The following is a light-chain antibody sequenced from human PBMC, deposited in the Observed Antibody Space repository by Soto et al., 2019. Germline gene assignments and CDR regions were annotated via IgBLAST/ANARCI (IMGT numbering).Light chain of an antibody. Sequence: EIVLTQSPGTLSLSPGERATLSCRASQTFINTFLAWYQHKPGQAPRLLIYGSSTRATGIPDRFSGSASGTDFTLTISRREPEDFAVYYCHLYVWSAPLPFGGGTKVEFK. J-gene: IGKJ4*01. CDR3: HLYVWSAPLP. CDR2: GSS. V-gene: IGKV3-20*01. CDR1: QTFINTF.